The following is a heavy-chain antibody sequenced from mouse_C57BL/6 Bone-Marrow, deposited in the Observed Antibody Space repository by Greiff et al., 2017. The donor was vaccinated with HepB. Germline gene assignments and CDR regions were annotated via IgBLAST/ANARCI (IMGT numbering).Heavy chain of an antibody. D-gene: IGHD2-12*01. CDR1: GYTFTNYW. J-gene: IGHJ3*01. CDR2: IYPGGGYT. Sequence: QVQLQQSGAELVRPGTSVKMSCKASGYTFTNYWIGWAKQRPGHGLEWIGDIYPGGGYTNYNEKFKGKATLTADKSSSTAYMQFRSLTSEDSAIYYCARSGYSSWFAYWGQGTLVTVSA. V-gene: IGHV1-63*01. CDR3: ARSGYSSWFAY.